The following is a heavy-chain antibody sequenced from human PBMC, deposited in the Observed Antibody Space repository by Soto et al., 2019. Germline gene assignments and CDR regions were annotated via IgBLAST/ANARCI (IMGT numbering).Heavy chain of an antibody. CDR3: AKGFDYGDTKHIDH. Sequence: GGSLRLSCAASGFDFSTDALTVGRQARGKGLEWLSSITNTGITTHYADSVQGRFTISRENSRNTLHLQLNNLRVDDTAVYYCAKGFDYGDTKHIDHWGQGTLVTVSS. CDR1: GFDFSTDA. D-gene: IGHD4-17*01. CDR2: ITNTGITT. V-gene: IGHV3-23*01. J-gene: IGHJ4*02.